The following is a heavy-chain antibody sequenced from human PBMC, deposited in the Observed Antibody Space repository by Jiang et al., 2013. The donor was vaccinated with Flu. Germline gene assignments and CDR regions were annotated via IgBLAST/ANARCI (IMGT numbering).Heavy chain of an antibody. D-gene: IGHD3-22*01. J-gene: IGHJ4*02. Sequence: PGLVKPSETLSLTCAAFGYTINSGYYWGWIRQSPGKGLEWIGSIYHSGMTYYNPSLKSRVTMSVDTSKNQFALKLSSVTAADTAVYYCARDKMMYYFDSSGPYYFDHWGQGILVTVSS. CDR1: GYTINSGYY. CDR2: IYHSGMT. CDR3: ARDKMMYYFDSSGPYYFDH. V-gene: IGHV4-38-2*02.